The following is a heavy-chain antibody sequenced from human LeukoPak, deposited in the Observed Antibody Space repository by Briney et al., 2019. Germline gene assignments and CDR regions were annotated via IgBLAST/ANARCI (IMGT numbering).Heavy chain of an antibody. CDR2: INPNSGDT. Sequence: GASVKVSCKASGYTFAGYYMHWVRQAPGQGLEWMGWINPNSGDTNYAQKFQGRVTMTRDTSIGTAYMELSRLRSDDTAVYYCASSRVGAPYDFDCWGQGTLVTVSS. V-gene: IGHV1-2*02. J-gene: IGHJ4*02. CDR3: ASSRVGAPYDFDC. D-gene: IGHD1-26*01. CDR1: GYTFAGYY.